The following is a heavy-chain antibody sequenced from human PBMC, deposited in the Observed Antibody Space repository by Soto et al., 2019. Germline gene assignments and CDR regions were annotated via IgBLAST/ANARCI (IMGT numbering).Heavy chain of an antibody. CDR3: ASHISVSGFEYYFAQ. V-gene: IGHV4-39*01. CDR2: IDYRGST. J-gene: IGHJ4*02. CDR1: GDSISSNGYY. Sequence: QLHMQESGPGPVKPSETLSLTCTVSGDSISSNGYYWAWIRQSPGKGLEWIGNIDYRGSTYYNPSLKSRVAFSVDTSKNQFALKVASVTAADAAVYYCASHISVSGFEYYFAQWGQGTLVTVSS. D-gene: IGHD5-12*01.